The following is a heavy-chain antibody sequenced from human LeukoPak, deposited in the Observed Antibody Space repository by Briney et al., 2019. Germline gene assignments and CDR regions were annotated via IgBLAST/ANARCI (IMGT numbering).Heavy chain of an antibody. V-gene: IGHV1-69*13. Sequence: SVKVSCKASGGAFSSYAISWLRQAPGQGLEWMGGIIPIFGTANYAQKFQGRVTITADESTSTAYMELSSLRSEDTAVYYCASLAAAGREGWFDPWGQGTLVTVSS. CDR1: GGAFSSYA. CDR3: ASLAAAGREGWFDP. D-gene: IGHD6-13*01. J-gene: IGHJ5*02. CDR2: IIPIFGTA.